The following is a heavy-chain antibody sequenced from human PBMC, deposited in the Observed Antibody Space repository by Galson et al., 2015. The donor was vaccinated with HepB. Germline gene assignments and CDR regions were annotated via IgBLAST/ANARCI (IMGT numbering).Heavy chain of an antibody. J-gene: IGHJ4*02. CDR3: ARDLHDCSGGTCYSEGSAH. CDR1: GDSVSSNSAA. V-gene: IGHV6-1*01. D-gene: IGHD2-15*01. Sequence: CAISGDSVSSNSAAWNWIRQSPSRGLEWLGRTHYRSKWYNDYAVSVKSRITFNPDTSKNQFSLQLNSVTPEGTAVYYCARDLHDCSGGTCYSEGSAHWGQGTLVTVSS. CDR2: THYRSKWYN.